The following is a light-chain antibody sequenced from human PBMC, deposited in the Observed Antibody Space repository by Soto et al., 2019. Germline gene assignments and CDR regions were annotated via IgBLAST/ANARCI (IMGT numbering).Light chain of an antibody. CDR3: CSYTSDHPRFDV. J-gene: IGLJ1*01. CDR2: DVG. Sequence: QSALTQPASVSGSPGQSITISCTGTRSDVGNYNFVSWYQHHPGKAPKLIIYDVGSRPSGVSNQFSGSKSGNTASLAVYGLQAEDEADYYYCSYTSDHPRFDVFGTGTKLTVL. CDR1: RSDVGNYNF. V-gene: IGLV2-14*03.